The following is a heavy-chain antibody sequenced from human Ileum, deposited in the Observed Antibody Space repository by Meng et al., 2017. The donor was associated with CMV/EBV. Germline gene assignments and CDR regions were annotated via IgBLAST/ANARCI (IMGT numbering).Heavy chain of an antibody. CDR1: GFTFSSYW. Sequence: GESLKISCAASGFTFSSYWMTWVRQMPGKGLEWMGIIYPGDSDTRYSPSFQGQVTISADKSISTAYLQWSSLKASDTAMYYCARHGPRDYGDYGVPDYWGQGTLVTVSS. J-gene: IGHJ4*02. D-gene: IGHD4-17*01. CDR2: IYPGDSDT. V-gene: IGHV5-51*01. CDR3: ARHGPRDYGDYGVPDY.